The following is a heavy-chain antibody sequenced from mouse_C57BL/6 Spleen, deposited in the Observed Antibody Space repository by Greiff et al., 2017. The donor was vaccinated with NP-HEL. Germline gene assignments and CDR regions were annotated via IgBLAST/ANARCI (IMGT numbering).Heavy chain of an antibody. CDR3: ARHDSNWYFEV. CDR1: GYTFTSYW. Sequence: QVQLQQPGAELVRPGSSVKLSCKASGYTFTSYWMHWVKQRPIQGLEWIGNIDPSDSETHYNQKFKDKATLTVDKSSSTAYMQLSSLTSEDSAVYYCARHDSNWYFEVWGTGTTVTVSS. V-gene: IGHV1-52*01. J-gene: IGHJ1*03. D-gene: IGHD2-4*01. CDR2: IDPSDSET.